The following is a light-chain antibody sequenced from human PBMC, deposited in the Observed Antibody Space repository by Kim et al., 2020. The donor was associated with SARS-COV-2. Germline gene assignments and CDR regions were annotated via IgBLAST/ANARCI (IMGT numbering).Light chain of an antibody. CDR3: TSYTTNSTWV. V-gene: IGLV2-14*03. Sequence: GQSITISCTGTSSDVGGYNYVAWYQKHPGKVPKLMIYDVSNRPSGVSDRFSGSKSANTASLTISGLQAEDEADYYCTSYTTNSTWVFGGGTKLTVL. CDR1: SSDVGGYNY. CDR2: DVS. J-gene: IGLJ3*02.